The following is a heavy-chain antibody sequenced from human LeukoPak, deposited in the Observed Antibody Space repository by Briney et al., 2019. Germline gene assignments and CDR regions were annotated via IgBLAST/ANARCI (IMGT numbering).Heavy chain of an antibody. CDR3: ANRGYHLPALY. CDR2: ISYDGSNK. Sequence: PGGPLRLSCAASGFTFSTYGMHGVPQAPGKALEWVAVISYDGSNKYYADSVKGRLTISRDNSKNTLYLQMNSLRAEDTAVYYGANRGYHLPALYWGQGTLVTVSS. CDR1: GFTFSTYG. D-gene: IGHD2-2*01. V-gene: IGHV3-30*18. J-gene: IGHJ4*02.